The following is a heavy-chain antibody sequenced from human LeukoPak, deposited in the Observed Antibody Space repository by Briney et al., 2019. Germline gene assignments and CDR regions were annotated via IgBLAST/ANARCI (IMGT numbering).Heavy chain of an antibody. D-gene: IGHD2-2*01. V-gene: IGHV5-51*01. CDR3: ARSFDCTTTSCYPFDY. CDR2: IYPGDSDT. CDR1: GYRFTNYW. Sequence: GESLKISCKASGYRFTNYWIGWVRQMPGKGLEWMGIIYPGDSDTRYGPSFQGQVTISADKSITTAYLQWSSLKASDTAMYYCARSFDCTTTSCYPFDYWGQGTLVTVSS. J-gene: IGHJ4*02.